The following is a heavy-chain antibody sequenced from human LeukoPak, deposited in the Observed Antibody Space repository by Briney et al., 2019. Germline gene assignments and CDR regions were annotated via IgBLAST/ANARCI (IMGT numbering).Heavy chain of an antibody. J-gene: IGHJ4*02. Sequence: PGGSLRLSCAASGFTFSSYSMNWVRQAPGKGLEWVSYISSSSSTIYYADSVKGRFTISRDNAKNSLYLQMNSLRAEDAAVYYCASGYSSSADDYWGQGTLVTVSS. CDR2: ISSSSSTI. CDR3: ASGYSSSADDY. CDR1: GFTFSSYS. D-gene: IGHD6-6*01. V-gene: IGHV3-48*04.